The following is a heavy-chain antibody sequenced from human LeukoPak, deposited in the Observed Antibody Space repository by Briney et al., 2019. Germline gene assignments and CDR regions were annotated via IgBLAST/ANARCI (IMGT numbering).Heavy chain of an antibody. Sequence: GGSLRLSCAASGFTFSSYAMSWVRQAPGKGLEWVSSISGSGGSTYYADSVKGRFTISRDNAKNTLYLQMNSLRDEDTAVYYCAKAGYSSSWFGFDIWGQGTMVTVSS. CDR2: ISGSGGST. CDR3: AKAGYSSSWFGFDI. CDR1: GFTFSSYA. V-gene: IGHV3-23*01. D-gene: IGHD6-13*01. J-gene: IGHJ3*02.